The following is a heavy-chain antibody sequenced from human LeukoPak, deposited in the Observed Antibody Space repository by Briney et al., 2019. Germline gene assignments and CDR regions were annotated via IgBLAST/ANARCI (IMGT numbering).Heavy chain of an antibody. J-gene: IGHJ6*02. D-gene: IGHD2-2*01. CDR1: GGSISSYY. CDR3: ARGSVIVPADLYYYGMDV. Sequence: SETLSLTCTVSGGSISSYYWSWIRQPPGKGLEWIGEINHSGSTNYNPSLKSRVTISVDTSKNQFSLKLSSVTAADTAVYYCARGSVIVPADLYYYGMDVWGQGTTVTVSS. V-gene: IGHV4-34*01. CDR2: INHSGST.